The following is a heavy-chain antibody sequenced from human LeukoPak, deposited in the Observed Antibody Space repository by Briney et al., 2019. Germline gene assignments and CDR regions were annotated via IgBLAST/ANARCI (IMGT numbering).Heavy chain of an antibody. V-gene: IGHV3-11*01. CDR3: ARDARDGYGGNPFDY. J-gene: IGHJ4*02. CDR2: ISSSGSTI. CDR1: GFTFSDNY. D-gene: IGHD4-23*01. Sequence: GGSLRLSCAASGFTFSDNYMSWIRQAPGKGREWVSYISSSGSTIYYADSVKGRFTISRDNAKNSLYLQMNSLRAEDTAVYYCARDARDGYGGNPFDYWGQGTLVTVSS.